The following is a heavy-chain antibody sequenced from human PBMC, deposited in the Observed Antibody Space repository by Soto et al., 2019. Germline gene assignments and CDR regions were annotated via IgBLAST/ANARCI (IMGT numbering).Heavy chain of an antibody. CDR1: GFTFSSYG. Sequence: PGGSLRHSCAASGFTFSSYGMHWVRQAPGKGLEWVAVIWYDGSNKYYADSVKGRFTISRDNSKNTLYLQMNSLRAEDTAVYYCARASGSGYCFDYWGQGTLVTVSS. CDR2: IWYDGSNK. J-gene: IGHJ4*02. V-gene: IGHV3-33*01. CDR3: ARASGSGYCFDY. D-gene: IGHD3-22*01.